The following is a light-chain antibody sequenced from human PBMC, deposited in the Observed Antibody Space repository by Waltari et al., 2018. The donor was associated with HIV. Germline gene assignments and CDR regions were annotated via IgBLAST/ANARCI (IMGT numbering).Light chain of an antibody. V-gene: IGLV3-25*03. CDR1: ALPKQY. Sequence: SYELTQPPSVSVSPGQPARITCSGDALPKQYAYWYQQKPGPAPLLVIYKDNERPSGIPERFSGSSSGTTVTLTISGVQAEDEADYYCQSADSSGTYVFGTGTKVTVL. J-gene: IGLJ1*01. CDR2: KDN. CDR3: QSADSSGTYV.